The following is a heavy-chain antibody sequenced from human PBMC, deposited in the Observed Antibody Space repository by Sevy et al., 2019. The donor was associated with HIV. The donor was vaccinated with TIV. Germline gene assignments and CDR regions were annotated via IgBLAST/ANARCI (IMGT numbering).Heavy chain of an antibody. J-gene: IGHJ6*02. D-gene: IGHD2-2*02. CDR1: GFTFSSYA. CDR2: ISGSGGST. V-gene: IGHV3-23*01. CDR3: AKDQRAAIQNPFYYYGMDV. Sequence: GGSLRLSCAASGFTFSSYAMSWVRQAPGKGLEWVSAISGSGGSTYYADSVKGRFTISRDNSKNMLYLQMNSLRAEDTAVYYCAKDQRAAIQNPFYYYGMDVWGQGTTVTVSS.